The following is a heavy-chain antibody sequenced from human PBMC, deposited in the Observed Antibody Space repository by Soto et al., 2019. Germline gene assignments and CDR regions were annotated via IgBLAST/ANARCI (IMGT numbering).Heavy chain of an antibody. CDR2: IIPIFGTA. V-gene: IGHV1-69*13. CDR1: GGTFSSYA. J-gene: IGHJ3*02. D-gene: IGHD3-22*01. CDR3: ARDKNYDSSGYYRNDAFDI. Sequence: SVKVSCKASGGTFSSYAISWVRQAPGQGLEWMGGIIPIFGTANYAQKFQGRVTITADESTSTAYMELSSLRSEDTAVYYCARDKNYDSSGYYRNDAFDIWGQGTMVTVSS.